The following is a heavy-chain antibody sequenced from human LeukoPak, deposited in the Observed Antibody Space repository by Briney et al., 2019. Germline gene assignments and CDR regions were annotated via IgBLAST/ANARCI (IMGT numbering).Heavy chain of an antibody. CDR2: ISGSGGST. Sequence: PGGSLRLSCAASGFTFSSYAMSWVRQAPGKGLEWVSAISGSGGSTYYADSVKGRFTISRDNSKNTPYLQMNSLRAEDTAVYYCAKDSLEWELPSPYYFDYWGQGTLVTVSS. J-gene: IGHJ4*02. V-gene: IGHV3-23*01. CDR3: AKDSLEWELPSPYYFDY. CDR1: GFTFSSYA. D-gene: IGHD1-26*01.